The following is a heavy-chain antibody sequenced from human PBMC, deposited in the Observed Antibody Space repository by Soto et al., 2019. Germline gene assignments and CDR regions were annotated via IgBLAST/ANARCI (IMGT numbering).Heavy chain of an antibody. Sequence: VQLVQSGAEVKKPGSSVKVSCKASGGTFTSFPFSWVRQAPGQGLEWMGGIIPTFDTTNYASKFQGRLTITADESTTTSYMELRGLTSVDTAIYYCARDSGDYARPYFDYWGQGTLLTVSS. V-gene: IGHV1-69*01. CDR1: GGTFTSFP. CDR3: ARDSGDYARPYFDY. J-gene: IGHJ4*02. D-gene: IGHD4-17*01. CDR2: IIPTFDTT.